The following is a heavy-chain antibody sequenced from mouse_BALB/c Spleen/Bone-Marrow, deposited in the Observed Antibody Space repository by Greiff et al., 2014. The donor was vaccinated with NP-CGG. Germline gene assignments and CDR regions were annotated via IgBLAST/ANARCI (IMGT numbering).Heavy chain of an antibody. V-gene: IGHV1-82*01. CDR1: GYAFSSSW. D-gene: IGHD2-4*01. J-gene: IGHJ1*01. Sequence: VHLVESGPELVKPGASVKISCKASGYAFSSSWMNWVKQRPGQGLEWIGRIYPGDGDTNYNGKFKGKATLTADKSSSTAYMQLSSLTSVDSAVYFCARRRDYDRYFDVWGAGTTVTVSS. CDR3: ARRRDYDRYFDV. CDR2: IYPGDGDT.